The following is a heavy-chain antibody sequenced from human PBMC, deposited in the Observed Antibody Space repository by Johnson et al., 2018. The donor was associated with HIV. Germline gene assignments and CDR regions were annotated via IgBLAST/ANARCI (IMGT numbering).Heavy chain of an antibody. V-gene: IGHV3-66*01. Sequence: VQLVESGGGWVKPGGSLSLSCAASGFTVSSNYMSWVRQAPGKGLEWVSVIYSGGSTYYADSVKGRFTISRDNSNNTLYLQMNSLRVEDTAVYYCARGSRYTYDNEYAHLIHAFEIWGQGTMVTVSS. CDR2: IYSGGST. CDR1: GFTVSSNY. CDR3: ARGSRYTYDNEYAHLIHAFEI. D-gene: IGHD1-14*01. J-gene: IGHJ3*02.